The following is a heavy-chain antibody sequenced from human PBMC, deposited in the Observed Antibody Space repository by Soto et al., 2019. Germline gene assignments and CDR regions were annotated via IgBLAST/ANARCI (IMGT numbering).Heavy chain of an antibody. J-gene: IGHJ5*02. Sequence: ASVKVSCKASGYTFTGYFIHWVRQAPGQGLEWMVCINPYSGGADYAQSFQGRVTMTRDTSISTVYMELSRPRFDDTTVYYCARVIRGAYYNSPLDTWGQGTVVTVSS. D-gene: IGHD3-10*01. CDR3: ARVIRGAYYNSPLDT. V-gene: IGHV1-2*02. CDR2: INPYSGGA. CDR1: GYTFTGYF.